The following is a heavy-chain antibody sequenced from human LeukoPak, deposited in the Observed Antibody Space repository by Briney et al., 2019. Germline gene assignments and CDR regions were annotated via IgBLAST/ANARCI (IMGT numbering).Heavy chain of an antibody. CDR1: GYTFTGYY. V-gene: IGHV1-2*02. CDR3: ARVGVRVAAAGRAEYFQH. D-gene: IGHD6-13*01. CDR2: INPNSGGT. J-gene: IGHJ1*01. Sequence: ASVKVSCKASGYTFTGYYMHWVRQAPGQGLEWMGWINPNSGGTNYAQKFQGRVTMTRDTSISTAYMELSRLRSDDTAVYYCARVGVRVAAAGRAEYFQHWGQGTLVTVSS.